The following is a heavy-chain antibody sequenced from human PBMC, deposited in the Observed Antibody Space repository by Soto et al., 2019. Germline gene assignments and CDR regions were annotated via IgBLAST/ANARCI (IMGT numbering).Heavy chain of an antibody. CDR3: VKAFKAYTVTTYFEH. J-gene: IGHJ4*01. D-gene: IGHD4-17*01. CDR2: ISWNSGRI. V-gene: IGHV3-9*01. Sequence: HLVESGGGLVQPGKSLRLSCVASGVSIDDSAMHWVRQVPGKGLEWVSGISWNSGRIGYADSVKGRFTISRDNAKSSLSLQMDGLRPEDTALYYCVKAFKAYTVTTYFEHWGRGALGTVSS. CDR1: GVSIDDSA.